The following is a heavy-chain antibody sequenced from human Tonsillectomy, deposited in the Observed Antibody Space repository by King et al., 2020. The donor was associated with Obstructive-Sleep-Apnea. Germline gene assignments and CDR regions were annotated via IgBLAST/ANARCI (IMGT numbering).Heavy chain of an antibody. Sequence: QLVQSGGGLIQPGGSLRLSCAASGFTLSNHNMRWVRQAPGKGLEWISYISRSGSATFYADSVEGRFTISRDNAKNSLYLQMNALSAEDTAVYYCAREGSTSRHFDYWGRGTLVTVSS. CDR1: GFTLSNHN. J-gene: IGHJ4*02. CDR3: AREGSTSRHFDY. CDR2: ISRSGSAT. V-gene: IGHV3-48*01. D-gene: IGHD2-2*01.